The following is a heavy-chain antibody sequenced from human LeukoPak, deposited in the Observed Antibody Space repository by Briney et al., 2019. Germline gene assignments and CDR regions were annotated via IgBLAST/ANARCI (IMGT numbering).Heavy chain of an antibody. J-gene: IGHJ6*03. CDR1: GGSISSSSYY. CDR2: IYYSGST. Sequence: SETLSLTCTVSGGSISSSSYYWGWIRQPPGKGLEWIGSIYYSGSTYYNPSLKSRVTISVDTSKNQFSLKVSSVTAADTAVYYCATNQAPTLYYYMDVWGKGTTVTVSS. V-gene: IGHV4-39*07. CDR3: ATNQAPTLYYYMDV. D-gene: IGHD3-16*01.